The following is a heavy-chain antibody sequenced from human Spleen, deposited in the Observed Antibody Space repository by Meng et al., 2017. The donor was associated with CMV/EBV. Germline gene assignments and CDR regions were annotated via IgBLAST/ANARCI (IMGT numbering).Heavy chain of an antibody. CDR2: IKQDGSEK. D-gene: IGHD2-2*01. Sequence: GESLKISCAASGFTFSSYNMNWVRQAPGKGLEWVANIKQDGSEKYYVDSVRGRFTISRDNAKNSLYLQMNSLRAEDTAVYYCAKGEYCSSTSCYSNGMDVWGQGTTVTVSS. V-gene: IGHV3-7*01. CDR3: AKGEYCSSTSCYSNGMDV. J-gene: IGHJ6*02. CDR1: GFTFSSYN.